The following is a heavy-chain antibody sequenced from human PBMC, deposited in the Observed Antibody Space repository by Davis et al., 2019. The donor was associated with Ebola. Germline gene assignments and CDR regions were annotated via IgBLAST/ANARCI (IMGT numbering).Heavy chain of an antibody. D-gene: IGHD3-16*01. CDR2: IPHVGSEK. CDR1: GYTFTSYA. Sequence: SCKASGYTFTSYAMHWVRQAPGKGLEWVATIPHVGSEKYYVDSVKGRFTSSRDNAKNSLYLQMNSLRVEDTAVYYCARDWAGLDVWGKGTTVTVSS. J-gene: IGHJ6*04. V-gene: IGHV3-7*01. CDR3: ARDWAGLDV.